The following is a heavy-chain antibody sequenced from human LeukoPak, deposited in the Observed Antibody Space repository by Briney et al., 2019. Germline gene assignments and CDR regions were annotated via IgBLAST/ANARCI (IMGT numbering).Heavy chain of an antibody. D-gene: IGHD3-10*01. J-gene: IGHJ4*02. Sequence: ASVKVSCKASGYTFTSYGISWVRQAPGQGLEWMGWISAYNGNTNYAQKFQGRVTITADESTSTAYMELSSLRSEDTAVYYCARGYYGSGSYGYFDYWGQGTLVTVSS. CDR1: GYTFTSYG. V-gene: IGHV1-18*04. CDR2: ISAYNGNT. CDR3: ARGYYGSGSYGYFDY.